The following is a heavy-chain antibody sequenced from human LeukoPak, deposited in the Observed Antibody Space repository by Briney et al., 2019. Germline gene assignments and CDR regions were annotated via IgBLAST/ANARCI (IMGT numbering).Heavy chain of an antibody. D-gene: IGHD3-9*01. V-gene: IGHV3-30*18. CDR2: ISYDGSNK. Sequence: GGSLRLSCAASGFTFSSYGMHWVRQAPGKGLEWVAVISYDGSNKYYADSVKGRFTISRDNSKNTLYLQMNSLRAEDTAVYYCAKDLRGYFDYLDWFDPWGQGTLVTVSS. CDR3: AKDLRGYFDYLDWFDP. J-gene: IGHJ5*02. CDR1: GFTFSSYG.